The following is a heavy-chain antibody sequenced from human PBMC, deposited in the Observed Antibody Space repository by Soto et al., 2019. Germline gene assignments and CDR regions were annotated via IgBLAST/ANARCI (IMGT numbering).Heavy chain of an antibody. J-gene: IGHJ5*02. V-gene: IGHV3-23*01. CDR1: GFTFSSYA. D-gene: IGHD6-25*01. CDR2: ISGSGGST. Sequence: EVQLLESGGGLVQPGGSLRLSCAASGFTFSSYAMSWVRQAPGKGLEWVSAISGSGGSTYYAVSVKGRFTISRDNSKNPSYLQMHSLRAEDTAVDYCANAGARYSSGSPNNWFDPWGQGTLVTVSS. CDR3: ANAGARYSSGSPNNWFDP.